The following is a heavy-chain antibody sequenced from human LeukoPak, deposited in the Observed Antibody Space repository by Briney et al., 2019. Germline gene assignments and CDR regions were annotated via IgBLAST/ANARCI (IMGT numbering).Heavy chain of an antibody. V-gene: IGHV3-7*01. CDR2: IKKEDGSEK. J-gene: IGHJ6*02. CDR1: GFTITDHW. CDR3: ARGHFGLDF. Sequence: GGPLRLSCVVSGFTITDHWMSWVRQAPGKGLEWVSYIKKEDGSEKYYMDSVKGRFTISRDNAKNSVYLQMNSLRGEDSALYYCARGHFGLDFWGQGTTVTVSS.